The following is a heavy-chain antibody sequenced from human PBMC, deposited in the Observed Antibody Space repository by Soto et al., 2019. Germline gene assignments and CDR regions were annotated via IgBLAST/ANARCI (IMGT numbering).Heavy chain of an antibody. CDR3: ARHDGFNRVWIFDY. CDR1: GGRLISSNKQ. V-gene: IGHV4-39*01. J-gene: IGHJ4*01. Sequence: SGNCVDPGGRLISSNKQWSWLRQPPGKTLEWIGTIYYHGNTYSNPSLKSRVTISVDTSNNQLSLKLRSVTAADTAVYYCARHDGFNRVWIFDYWGHGPLFSVSS. CDR2: IYYHGNT. D-gene: IGHD1-1*01.